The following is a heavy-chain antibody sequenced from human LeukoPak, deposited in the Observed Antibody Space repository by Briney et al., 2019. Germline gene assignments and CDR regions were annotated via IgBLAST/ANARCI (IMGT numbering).Heavy chain of an antibody. CDR3: ARDRFEDGFNPGGDAFDI. Sequence: PSETLSLTCTVSGGSMRSYYWSWIRQPPGKGLEWIGYIYYSGSTNYNPSLKSRVSISVDTSKKQFSLELSSVTAADTAVYYCARDRFEDGFNPGGDAFDIWGQGTTVTVSS. CDR1: GGSMRSYY. J-gene: IGHJ3*02. CDR2: IYYSGST. D-gene: IGHD5-24*01. V-gene: IGHV4-59*01.